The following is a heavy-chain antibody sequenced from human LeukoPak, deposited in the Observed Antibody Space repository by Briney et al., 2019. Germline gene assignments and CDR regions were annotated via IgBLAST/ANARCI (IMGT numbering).Heavy chain of an antibody. J-gene: IGHJ3*02. V-gene: IGHV3-49*03. Sequence: GGSLRLSCTASGFTFGDYAMSWFRQAPGKGLEWVGFIRSKAYGGTTEYAASVKGRFTISRDDSKSIAYLQMNSLKTEDTAVYYCARFRSRGAFDIWGQGTMVTVSS. CDR2: IRSKAYGGTT. CDR3: ARFRSRGAFDI. CDR1: GFTFGDYA. D-gene: IGHD3-10*01.